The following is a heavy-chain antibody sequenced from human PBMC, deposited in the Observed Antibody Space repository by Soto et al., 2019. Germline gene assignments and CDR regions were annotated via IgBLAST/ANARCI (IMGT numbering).Heavy chain of an antibody. CDR2: IKSDGSVT. V-gene: IGHV3-74*01. CDR3: ARGVGTTFGGVNAYYYFMDV. CDR1: RFTFSDYW. J-gene: IGHJ6*03. D-gene: IGHD3-3*01. Sequence: EGQLVESGGGLIQPGGSLRLSCAASRFTFSDYWMHWVRQVPGQGPVWVSLIKSDGSVTKYAASVKGRFTISRDNAKNTMYLQMNSLRAEDTAVYLCARGVGTTFGGVNAYYYFMDVLSKGTTVTVS.